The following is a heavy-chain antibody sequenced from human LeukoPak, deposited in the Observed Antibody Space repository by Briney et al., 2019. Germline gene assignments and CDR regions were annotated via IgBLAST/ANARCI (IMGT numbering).Heavy chain of an antibody. J-gene: IGHJ4*02. CDR1: GGSISSSSCY. CDR3: ARESPASAAAAAFDY. D-gene: IGHD6-13*01. CDR2: IYYSGTT. V-gene: IGHV4-39*07. Sequence: SETLSLTCTVSGGSISSSSCYWGWIRQPPGKGLEWIGSIYYSGTTYYNPSLKSRVTISVDTSKNQFSVKLRSVTAADTAVYYCARESPASAAAAAFDYWGQGTLVTVSS.